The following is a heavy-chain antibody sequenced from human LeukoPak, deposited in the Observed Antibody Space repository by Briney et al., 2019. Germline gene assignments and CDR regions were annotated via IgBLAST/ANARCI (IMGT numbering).Heavy chain of an antibody. CDR1: GFTFSSYG. V-gene: IGHV3-33*01. D-gene: IGHD2-2*01. J-gene: IGHJ4*02. CDR2: IWYDGSNK. Sequence: PGRSLRLSCAASGFTFSSYGMHWVRQAPGKGLEWVAVIWYDGSNKYYADSVKGRFTISRDNSKNMLYLQMNSLRAEDTAVYYCAREGCSSTSCLGYWGQGTLVTVSS. CDR3: AREGCSSTSCLGY.